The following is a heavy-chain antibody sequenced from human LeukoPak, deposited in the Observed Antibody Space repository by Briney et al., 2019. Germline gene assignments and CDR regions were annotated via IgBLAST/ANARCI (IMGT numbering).Heavy chain of an antibody. CDR3: TTGTWIQLWLADY. J-gene: IGHJ4*02. Sequence: PGGSLRLSCAASGFTFSNACMSWVRQAPGKGLEWVGHIKGKTDGGTPDYAAPVQGRFTISRDDSKNTLLLQMNSLKTEDTAVYYCTTGTWIQLWLADYWGQGTLVTVSS. D-gene: IGHD5-18*01. CDR1: GFTFSNAC. V-gene: IGHV3-15*01. CDR2: IKGKTDGGTP.